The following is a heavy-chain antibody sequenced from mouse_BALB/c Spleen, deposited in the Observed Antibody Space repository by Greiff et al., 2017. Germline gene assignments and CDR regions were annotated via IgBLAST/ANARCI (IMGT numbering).Heavy chain of an antibody. Sequence: VKLKESGPGLVAPSQSLSITCTVSGFSLTSYGVHWVRQPPGKGLEWLGVIWAGGSTNYNSALMSRLSISKDNSKSQVFLKMNSLQTDDTAMYYCARDNGNYVAWFAYWGQGTLVTVSA. D-gene: IGHD2-1*01. CDR1: GFSLTSYG. CDR2: IWAGGST. J-gene: IGHJ3*01. V-gene: IGHV2-9*02. CDR3: ARDNGNYVAWFAY.